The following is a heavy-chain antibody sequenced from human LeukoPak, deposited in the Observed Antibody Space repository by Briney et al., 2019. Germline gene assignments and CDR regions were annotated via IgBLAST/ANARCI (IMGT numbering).Heavy chain of an antibody. V-gene: IGHV4-59*01. CDR3: ARGGYGSGSYYIDY. CDR1: GGSFSSYY. J-gene: IGHJ4*02. CDR2: IYYSGST. D-gene: IGHD3-10*01. Sequence: SETLSLTCAVYGGSFSSYYWSWIRQPPGKGLEWIGYIYYSGSTNYNPSLKSRVTISVDTSKNQFSLKLSSVTAADTAVYYCARGGYGSGSYYIDYWGQGTLVTVSS.